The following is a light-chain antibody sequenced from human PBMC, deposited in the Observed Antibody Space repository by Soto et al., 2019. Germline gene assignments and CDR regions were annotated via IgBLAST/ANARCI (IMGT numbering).Light chain of an antibody. CDR2: EVS. CDR3: SSYTSSSIL. J-gene: IGLJ2*01. V-gene: IGLV2-14*01. Sequence: QSVLTQPASVSGSPGQSITISCTGTSSDVGGYNYVSWYQQHPGKAPKLMIYEVSNRPSGVSNRFSGSKSGNTASLTISGLHAEDEADYYCSSYTSSSILFGGGTKLTVL. CDR1: SSDVGGYNY.